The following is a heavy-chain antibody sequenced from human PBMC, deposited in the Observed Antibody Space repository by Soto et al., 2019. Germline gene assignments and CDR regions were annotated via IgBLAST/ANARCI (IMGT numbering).Heavy chain of an antibody. D-gene: IGHD1-7*01. CDR3: AREYNWNWYNYYMDV. CDR2: ISAYNGNT. CDR1: GYTFTSYG. Sequence: ASVKVSCKASGYTFTSYGISWVRQAPGQGLEWMGWISAYNGNTNYAQKLQGRVTMTTDTSTSTAYMELRSLRSDDTAVYYCAREYNWNWYNYYMDVWGKGTTVTVSS. V-gene: IGHV1-18*01. J-gene: IGHJ6*03.